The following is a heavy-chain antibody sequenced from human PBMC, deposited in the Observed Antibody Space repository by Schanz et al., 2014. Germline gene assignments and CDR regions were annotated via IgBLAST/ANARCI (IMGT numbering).Heavy chain of an antibody. CDR2: VPFDGSQK. Sequence: QVQLVESGGGLVQPGGSLRLSCAASGFTFSSYALHWVRQAPGKGLEWVAFVPFDGSQKFYADSVKGRFTISRDNSKNTLYLQMNSLRAEDTAVYYCAKGRFGELSAFDIWGRGTMVTVSS. D-gene: IGHD3-10*01. CDR1: GFTFSSYA. J-gene: IGHJ3*02. CDR3: AKGRFGELSAFDI. V-gene: IGHV3-30*02.